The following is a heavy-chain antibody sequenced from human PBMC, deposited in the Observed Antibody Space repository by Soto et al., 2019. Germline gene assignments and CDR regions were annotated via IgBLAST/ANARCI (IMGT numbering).Heavy chain of an antibody. Sequence: PSETLSLTCTVSGGSISSYYWSWIRQPPGKGLEWIGYIYYSGSTNYNPSLKSRVTISVDTSKNQFSLKLSSVTAADTAVYFCTRVSAVAGVAFDYWGQGTTVTVSS. J-gene: IGHJ4*02. CDR1: GGSISSYY. CDR2: IYYSGST. D-gene: IGHD6-13*01. V-gene: IGHV4-59*08. CDR3: TRVSAVAGVAFDY.